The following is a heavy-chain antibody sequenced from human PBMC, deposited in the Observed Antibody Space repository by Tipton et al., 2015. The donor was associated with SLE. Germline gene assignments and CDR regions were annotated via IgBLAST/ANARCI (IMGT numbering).Heavy chain of an antibody. CDR3: AAVSSALWDFGY. CDR1: GYSISSGYY. V-gene: IGHV4-38-2*02. J-gene: IGHJ4*02. Sequence: TLSLTCTVSGYSISSGYYWDWIRQPPGKGLEWIGSIYHSGSTYYNPSLKSRVTISVDTSKNQFSLKLSSVTAADTAVYYCAAVSSALWDFGYWGQGTLVTVSS. CDR2: IYHSGST. D-gene: IGHD6-19*01.